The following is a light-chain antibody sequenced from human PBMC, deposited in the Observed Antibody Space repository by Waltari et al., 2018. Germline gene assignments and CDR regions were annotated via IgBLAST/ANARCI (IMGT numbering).Light chain of an antibody. Sequence: QSALTQPASVSGSPGQSITIFCAGTSSDVGGYDYVSWYQQHPGKAPELIIYDVSNRPSGVVDRFSGSKSGNTASLTISGLQADDEADYYCSSYSSSSTLYVFGTGTKVTV. V-gene: IGLV2-14*03. CDR2: DVS. J-gene: IGLJ1*01. CDR3: SSYSSSSTLYV. CDR1: SSDVGGYDY.